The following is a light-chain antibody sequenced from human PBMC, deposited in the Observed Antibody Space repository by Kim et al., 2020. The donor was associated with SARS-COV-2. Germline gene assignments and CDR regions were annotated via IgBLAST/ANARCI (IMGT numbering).Light chain of an antibody. Sequence: SPGERATRSCRARQSVSSSYLAWYQQNPGQAPRLLIYGTSTRATGIPDRFSGGGSGTDFTLTISRLESEDFAVYYCQQDGSSPLTFGGGTKVDIK. V-gene: IGKV3-20*01. CDR1: QSVSSSY. CDR3: QQDGSSPLT. CDR2: GTS. J-gene: IGKJ4*01.